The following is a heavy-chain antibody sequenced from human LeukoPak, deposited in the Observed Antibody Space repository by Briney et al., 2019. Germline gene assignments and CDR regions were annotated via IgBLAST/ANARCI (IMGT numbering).Heavy chain of an antibody. CDR1: GVSISTYY. CDR2: IDYSGNT. J-gene: IGHJ4*02. CDR3: ARWYYDSSGYRYFDY. D-gene: IGHD3-22*01. Sequence: SETLSLTCTVSGVSISTYYWTWIRQPPGKGLEWIGNIDYSGNTKYNPSLKSRVTISVDTSKNHFSLKLSSVTAADTAVYYCARWYYDSSGYRYFDYWGQGTLVIVSS. V-gene: IGHV4-59*12.